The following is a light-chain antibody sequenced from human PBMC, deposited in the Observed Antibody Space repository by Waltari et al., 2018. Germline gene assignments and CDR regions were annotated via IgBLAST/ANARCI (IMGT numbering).Light chain of an antibody. J-gene: IGKJ4*01. CDR3: QQRSNWPPLT. CDR2: DAS. V-gene: IGKV3-11*01. Sequence: EIVLTQSPATLSLSPGERATLSCRASQSVSSYLAWYHQKPGQAPRLLIYDASNRATVIPARFSGSGSGTDFTLTISSLEPEDFAVYYCQQRSNWPPLTFGGGTKVEIK. CDR1: QSVSSY.